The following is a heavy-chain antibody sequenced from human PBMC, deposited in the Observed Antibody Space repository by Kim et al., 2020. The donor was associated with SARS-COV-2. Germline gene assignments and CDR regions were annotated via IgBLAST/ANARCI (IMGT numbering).Heavy chain of an antibody. Sequence: ASVKVSCKASGYTFTAYYMHWVRQAPGQGLEWVGWINTDTGDTKYAQNFQGRVTMTRDPSIRTAYMDLSGLESGDTAVYYCAGAFDYWGRGALVTVSS. J-gene: IGHJ4*02. CDR3: AGAFDY. V-gene: IGHV1-2*02. CDR1: GYTFTAYY. CDR2: INTDTGDT.